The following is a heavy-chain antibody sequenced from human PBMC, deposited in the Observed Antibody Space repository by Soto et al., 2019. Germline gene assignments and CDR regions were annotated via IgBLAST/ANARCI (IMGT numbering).Heavy chain of an antibody. CDR3: TTSGWELLRGVDY. Sequence: EVQLVESGGGLVQPGGSLKLSCAASGFTFSGSAMHWVRQASGKGLEWVGRIRSKANSYATAYAASVKGRFTISRDESTNTAYLQMNSLKTEDTAVYYCTTSGWELLRGVDYWCQGTLVTVSS. CDR2: IRSKANSYAT. D-gene: IGHD1-26*01. V-gene: IGHV3-73*01. CDR1: GFTFSGSA. J-gene: IGHJ4*02.